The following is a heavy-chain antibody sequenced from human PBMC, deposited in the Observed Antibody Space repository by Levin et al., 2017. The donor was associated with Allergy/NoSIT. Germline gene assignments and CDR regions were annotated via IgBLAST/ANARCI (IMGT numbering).Heavy chain of an antibody. CDR1: GGSFSGYY. J-gene: IGHJ4*02. D-gene: IGHD6-19*01. Sequence: SQTLSLTCAVYGGSFSGYYWSWIRQPPGKGLEWIGEINHSGSTNYNPSLKSRVTISVDTSKNQFSLKLNSVTAADTAVYYCARSVAGTDQWGQGTLVTVSS. CDR3: ARSVAGTDQ. V-gene: IGHV4-34*01. CDR2: INHSGST.